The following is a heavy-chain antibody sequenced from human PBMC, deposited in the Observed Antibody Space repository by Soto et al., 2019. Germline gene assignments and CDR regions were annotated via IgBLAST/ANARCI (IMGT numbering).Heavy chain of an antibody. D-gene: IGHD4-4*01. CDR1: GFTFSSYA. CDR3: AKDDRFTVTSMDV. V-gene: IGHV3-23*01. J-gene: IGHJ6*03. CDR2: MSGSGNNK. Sequence: GGSLRLSCAASGFTFSSYAMSWVRLAPGKGLEWVSGMSGSGNNKYYAHSVKGRFTISRDNSKNTLDLQMNNLGAEDTAVYYCAKDDRFTVTSMDVWGKGTTVTVSS.